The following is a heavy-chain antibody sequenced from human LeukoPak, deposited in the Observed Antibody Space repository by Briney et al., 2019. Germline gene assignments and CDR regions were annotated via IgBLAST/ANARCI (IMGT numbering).Heavy chain of an antibody. D-gene: IGHD6-19*01. V-gene: IGHV4-59*08. CDR3: ASYNSGWYSGFDN. J-gene: IGHJ4*02. Sequence: LSETLSLTCTVSGGSISSYYWNWIRQPPGKGLDWIGYIYYSGSTNYNPSLKSRLSISVDTSKNQFSLKLSSVTAADTALYYCASYNSGWYSGFDNWGQGTLVTVSS. CDR2: IYYSGST. CDR1: GGSISSYY.